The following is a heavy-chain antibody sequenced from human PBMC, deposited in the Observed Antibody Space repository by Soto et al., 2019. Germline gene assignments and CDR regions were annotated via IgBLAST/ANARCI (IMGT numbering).Heavy chain of an antibody. J-gene: IGHJ4*02. Sequence: GASVKVSCKASGYTFTSYAMHWVRQAPGQGLEWMGWINAGNGNTKYSQKFQGRVTITADKSTSTAYMELSSLRSEDTAVYYCAMEYCSSTSCYRDYWGQGTLVTVSS. CDR3: AMEYCSSTSCYRDY. CDR2: INAGNGNT. D-gene: IGHD2-2*02. V-gene: IGHV1-3*01. CDR1: GYTFTSYA.